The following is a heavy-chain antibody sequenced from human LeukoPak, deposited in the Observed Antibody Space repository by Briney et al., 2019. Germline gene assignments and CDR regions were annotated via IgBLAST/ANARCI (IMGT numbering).Heavy chain of an antibody. CDR1: GFTFSSYA. D-gene: IGHD1-20*01. CDR2: ISSNGGST. V-gene: IGHV3-64*01. J-gene: IGHJ4*02. Sequence: GGSLRLSCAASGFTFSSYAMHWVRQAPGKGLEYVSAISSNGGSTYYANSVKGRFTISRDNSKNTLYLQMGSLRAEDMAVYDCARVGTDNWNDSDYWGQGTLVTVSS. CDR3: ARVGTDNWNDSDY.